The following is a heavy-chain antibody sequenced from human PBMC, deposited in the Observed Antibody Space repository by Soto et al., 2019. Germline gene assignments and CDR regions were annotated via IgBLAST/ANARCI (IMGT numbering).Heavy chain of an antibody. Sequence: GGSLRLSCAASGFTFSSYSMNWVRQAPGKGLEWISYIGGSSSIIYYADSVKGRFTISRDNAKNSLYLQMNSLRAEDTALYYCAKDYDYRKSYYFDYWGQGTLVTVSS. V-gene: IGHV3-48*01. J-gene: IGHJ4*02. CDR1: GFTFSSYS. CDR2: IGGSSSII. D-gene: IGHD4-4*01. CDR3: AKDYDYRKSYYFDY.